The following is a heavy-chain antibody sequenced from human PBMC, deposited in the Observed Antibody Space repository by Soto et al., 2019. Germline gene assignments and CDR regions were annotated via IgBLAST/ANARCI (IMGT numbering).Heavy chain of an antibody. D-gene: IGHD2-15*01. CDR1: GGSISSSSYY. CDR3: ARLWLRDIVVVVAATRDY. J-gene: IGHJ4*02. Sequence: QLQLQESGPGLVKPSETLSLTCTVSGGSISSSSYYWGWIRQPPGKGLEWIGSIYYSGSTYYNPSLKSRVTISVDTSKNQFSLKLSSVTAADTAVYYCARLWLRDIVVVVAATRDYWGQGTLVTVSS. CDR2: IYYSGST. V-gene: IGHV4-39*01.